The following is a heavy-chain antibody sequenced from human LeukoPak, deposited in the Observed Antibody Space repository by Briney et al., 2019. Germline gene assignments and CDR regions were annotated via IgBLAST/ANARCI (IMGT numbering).Heavy chain of an antibody. CDR1: IGSINSGNW. J-gene: IGHJ6*02. CDR2: IYHNGTP. D-gene: IGHD2-2*02. CDR3: ATAPILRGEGGEHYKYGMDV. V-gene: IGHV4-4*02. Sequence: SETLSLTCAVSIGSINSGNWWSWVRRSPGKGLEWIGEIYHNGTPNYNLSLKSRVTISADTFKNHFSLKMTSVTAADTAVYYCATAPILRGEGGEHYKYGMDVWGQGTTVIVSS.